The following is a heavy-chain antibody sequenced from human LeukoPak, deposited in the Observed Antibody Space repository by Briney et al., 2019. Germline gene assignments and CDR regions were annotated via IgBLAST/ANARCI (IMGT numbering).Heavy chain of an antibody. CDR2: IYYSGST. CDR3: ARSIVYYGMDV. CDR1: GGSISSYY. Sequence: SETLSLTCTVSGGSISSYYWSWIRQPPGKGLEWIGYIYYSGSTNYNPSLKSRVTISVDTSKNQFPLKLSSVTAADTAVYYCARSIVYYGMDVWGQGTTVTVSS. J-gene: IGHJ6*02. D-gene: IGHD1-26*01. V-gene: IGHV4-59*01.